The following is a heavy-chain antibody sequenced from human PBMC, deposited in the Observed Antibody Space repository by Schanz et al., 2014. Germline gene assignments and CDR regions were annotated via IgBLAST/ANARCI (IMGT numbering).Heavy chain of an antibody. CDR2: IYTSGAT. CDR3: YGMDV. J-gene: IGHJ6*02. CDR1: GDSISSYS. V-gene: IGHV4-4*07. Sequence: QVQLQESGPGLVKPSETLSLTCTVSGDSISSYSWSWIRRPAGKGLEWIGRIYTSGATNYNPSLKGRLTMSVDPSKNQVSRKLRSVPAADTAVYYCYGMDVWGQGTTVTVSS.